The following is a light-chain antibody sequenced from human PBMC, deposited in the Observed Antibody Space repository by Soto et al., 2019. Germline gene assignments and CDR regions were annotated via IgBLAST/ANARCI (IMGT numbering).Light chain of an antibody. V-gene: IGKV1-12*01. Sequence: IQMTQSPSSVSASVGDTVTLSCQTSHGVSGWLAWYQQKPGKAPTLLIYTVSNLQSGVPSRCSGSGSGTDLSLTITNLPPEDFAAYFCQQGKTFPFTFGPGTKVEVK. CDR1: HGVSGW. CDR2: TVS. CDR3: QQGKTFPFT. J-gene: IGKJ3*01.